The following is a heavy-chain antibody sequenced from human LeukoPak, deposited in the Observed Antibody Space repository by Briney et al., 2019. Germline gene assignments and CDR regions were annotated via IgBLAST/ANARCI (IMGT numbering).Heavy chain of an antibody. V-gene: IGHV4-39*07. CDR1: GGSISSTTDY. J-gene: IGHJ4*02. CDR2: INHSGST. D-gene: IGHD3-22*01. CDR3: ARGIPAYYYDSSGYPDY. Sequence: SETLSLTCTVSGGSISSTTDYWGWIRQPPGKGLEWIGEINHSGSTNYNPSLKSRVTISVDTSKNQFSLKLSSVTAADTAVYYCARGIPAYYYDSSGYPDYWGQGTLVTVSS.